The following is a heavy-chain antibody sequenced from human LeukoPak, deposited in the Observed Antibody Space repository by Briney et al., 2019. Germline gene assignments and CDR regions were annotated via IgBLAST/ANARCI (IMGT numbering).Heavy chain of an antibody. V-gene: IGHV3-11*04. CDR3: ARGGPHYYDSSGYSEYYFDY. D-gene: IGHD3-22*01. Sequence: GGSLRLSCAASGFTFSDYYMSWIRQAPGKGLEWVSYISSSGSTIYYADSVKGRFTISRDNAKNSLYLQMNSLRAEDTAVYYCARGGPHYYDSSGYSEYYFDYWGQGTLVTVSS. CDR2: ISSSGSTI. J-gene: IGHJ4*02. CDR1: GFTFSDYY.